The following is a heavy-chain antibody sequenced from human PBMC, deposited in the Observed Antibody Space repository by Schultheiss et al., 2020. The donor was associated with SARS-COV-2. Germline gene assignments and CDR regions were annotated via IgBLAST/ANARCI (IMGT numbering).Heavy chain of an antibody. CDR3: ARGRRGGSTPLGY. CDR2: MSYSGTT. J-gene: IGHJ4*02. D-gene: IGHD3-16*01. CDR1: GVSVSSDIYY. Sequence: SETLSLTCTVSGVSVSSDIYYWSWIRQLPGKGLEWIGYMSYSGTTNYNPSLKSRVTISADMSKNQLSLKVSSVTAADTAMYYCARGRRGGSTPLGYWGQGTLVTVSS. V-gene: IGHV4-61*01.